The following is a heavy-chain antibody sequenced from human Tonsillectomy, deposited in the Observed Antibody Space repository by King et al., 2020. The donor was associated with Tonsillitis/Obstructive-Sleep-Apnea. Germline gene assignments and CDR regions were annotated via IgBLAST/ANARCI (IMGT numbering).Heavy chain of an antibody. CDR1: GGSISSYY. V-gene: IGHV4-59*01. CDR2: SYYSGGT. D-gene: IGHD2-8*01. J-gene: IGHJ3*02. CDR3: AREGALMNAFDI. Sequence: VQLQESGPGLVKPSETLSLTCTVSGGSISSYYWSWIRQPPGKGLECIGYSYYSGGTNYNPSLKSRVTISVDTSKNQVSLKLSSVTAADTAMYYCAREGALMNAFDIWGQGTMVTVSS.